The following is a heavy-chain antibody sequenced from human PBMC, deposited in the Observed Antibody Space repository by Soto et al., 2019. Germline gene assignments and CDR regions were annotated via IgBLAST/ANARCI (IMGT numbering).Heavy chain of an antibody. J-gene: IGHJ4*02. CDR2: ISGSGITT. Sequence: GGSLRLSCAASGFTFSNYAMSWVRQAPGKGLEWVSGISGSGITTHYADSGKGRLTISRDNSKNTLYLQMNSLRAEDTAVYYYAKDLGIHGWSTDHWGQGTLVTVSS. V-gene: IGHV3-23*01. D-gene: IGHD6-19*01. CDR3: AKDLGIHGWSTDH. CDR1: GFTFSNYA.